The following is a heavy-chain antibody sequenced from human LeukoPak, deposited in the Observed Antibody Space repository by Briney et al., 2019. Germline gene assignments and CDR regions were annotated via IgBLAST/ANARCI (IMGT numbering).Heavy chain of an antibody. CDR1: GGSIDNYY. D-gene: IGHD6-19*01. V-gene: IGHV4-59*08. J-gene: IGHJ5*02. CDR2: SYYSGST. Sequence: PSEALSDTCTVQGGSIDNYYWSRSRQPPGKGLEWIGYSYYSGSTTYNPSLKSRVTISVDTSKNQFSLKLSSVTAADTAVYYCARSGWMRWFDPWGQRTLVTVSS. CDR3: ARSGWMRWFDP.